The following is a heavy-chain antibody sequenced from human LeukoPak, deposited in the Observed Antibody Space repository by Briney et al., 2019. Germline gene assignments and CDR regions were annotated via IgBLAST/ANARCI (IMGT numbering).Heavy chain of an antibody. CDR3: AREGGGHCTGGRCYGVDK. V-gene: IGHV1-2*02. CDR2: INPQSGGT. CDR1: GYTFTGYY. Sequence: GASVKVSCKASGYTFTGYYMHWVRQAPGQGLEWMGWINPQSGGTVYAQKFQGRVTMTRETSLSTAYLELSRLRCDDTAVYFCAREGGGHCTGGRCYGVDKWGQGALVTVSS. D-gene: IGHD2-15*01. J-gene: IGHJ4*02.